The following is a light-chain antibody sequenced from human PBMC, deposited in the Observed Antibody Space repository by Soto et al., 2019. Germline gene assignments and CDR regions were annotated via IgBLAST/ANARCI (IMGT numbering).Light chain of an antibody. CDR3: QTWGTGIQV. CDR2: LNSDGSH. V-gene: IGLV4-69*01. J-gene: IGLJ2*01. Sequence: QSVLTQSPSASASLGASVKLTCTLSSGHSSYAIAWHQQRPEKGPRYLMKLNSDGSHSKGDGIPDRFSGSSSGAERYLTISSLQSEDEADYYCQTWGTGIQVFGGGTTVTVL. CDR1: SGHSSYA.